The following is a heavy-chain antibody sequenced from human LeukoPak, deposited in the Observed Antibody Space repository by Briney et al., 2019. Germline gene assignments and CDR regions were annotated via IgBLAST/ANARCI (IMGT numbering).Heavy chain of an antibody. J-gene: IGHJ4*02. CDR1: GGSISSSSYY. CDR2: IYYSGST. Sequence: PSETLSLTCTVSGGSISSSSYYWGWIRQPPGKGLEWIGSIYYSGSTYYNPSLKSRVTISVDTSKNQFSLKLSSVTAADTAVYYCARDTAMVIRAGFDYWGQGTLVTVSS. D-gene: IGHD5-18*01. CDR3: ARDTAMVIRAGFDY. V-gene: IGHV4-39*01.